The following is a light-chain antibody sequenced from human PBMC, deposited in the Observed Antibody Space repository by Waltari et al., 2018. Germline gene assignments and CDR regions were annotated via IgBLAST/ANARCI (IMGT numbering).Light chain of an antibody. CDR1: QSIGDL. Sequence: DLQMTQSPSTLSAFVGDRVPITCRASQSIGDLLAWYQQKPGTAPKLLIYKASTLQSGVPSRFSGSGSGADFTLTSAGLQTDDFAIYYCQQYHHFWTFGQGTKVEMK. CDR3: QQYHHFWT. V-gene: IGKV1-5*03. J-gene: IGKJ1*01. CDR2: KAS.